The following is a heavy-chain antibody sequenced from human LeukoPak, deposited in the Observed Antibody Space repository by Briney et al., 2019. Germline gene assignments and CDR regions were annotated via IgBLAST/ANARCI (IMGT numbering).Heavy chain of an antibody. D-gene: IGHD4-17*01. J-gene: IGHJ3*02. Sequence: ASVKVSCKASGYTFTGYYMHWVRQAPGQGLEWMGWINPNSGGTNYAQKFQGRVTMTRDTSISTAYMELSRLRSDDTAVYYCARDKDDYGDYGVAFDIWGQGTMVTVSS. CDR3: ARDKDDYGDYGVAFDI. V-gene: IGHV1-2*02. CDR2: INPNSGGT. CDR1: GYTFTGYY.